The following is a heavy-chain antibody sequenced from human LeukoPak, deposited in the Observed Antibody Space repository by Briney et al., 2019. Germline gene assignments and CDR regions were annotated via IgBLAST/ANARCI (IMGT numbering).Heavy chain of an antibody. D-gene: IGHD6-13*01. CDR3: ARRYSSSWKGGWFDP. CDR2: IYYSGST. V-gene: IGHV4-30-4*07. CDR1: GGSISSGGYS. J-gene: IGHJ5*02. Sequence: SQTLSLTCAVSGGSISSGGYSWSWIRQPPGTGLEWIGYIYYSGSTYYNPSLKSRVTISVDTSKNQFSLKLSSVTAADTAVYYCARRYSSSWKGGWFDPWGQGTLVTVSS.